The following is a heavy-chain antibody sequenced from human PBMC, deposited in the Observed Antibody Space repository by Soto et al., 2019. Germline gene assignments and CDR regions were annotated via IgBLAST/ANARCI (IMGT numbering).Heavy chain of an antibody. CDR2: ISSSSSYT. CDR1: GFTFSDYY. V-gene: IGHV3-11*06. D-gene: IGHD3-22*01. J-gene: IGHJ6*02. CDR3: ARDNYYDSSGYYHDYYYYGMDV. Sequence: GSLRLSCAASGFTFSDYYMSWIRQAPGKGLEWVSYISSSSSYTNYADSVKGRFTISRDNAKNSLYLQMNSLRAEDTAVYYCARDNYYDSSGYYHDYYYYGMDVWGQGTTVTVSS.